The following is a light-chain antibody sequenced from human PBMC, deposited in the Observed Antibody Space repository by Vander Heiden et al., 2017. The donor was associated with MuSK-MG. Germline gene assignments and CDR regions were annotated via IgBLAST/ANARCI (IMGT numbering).Light chain of an antibody. CDR2: AAS. J-gene: IGKJ5*01. Sequence: DIQMTQSPSSVSASVGDRVTITCRASQDISSWLACYQQKPGKAPKVLIYAASRLQSGVPSRFSGSGSGTDFTLTISSLQPEDIATYYCQQANSFPSTFGQGTRLEIK. CDR3: QQANSFPST. CDR1: QDISSW. V-gene: IGKV1-12*02.